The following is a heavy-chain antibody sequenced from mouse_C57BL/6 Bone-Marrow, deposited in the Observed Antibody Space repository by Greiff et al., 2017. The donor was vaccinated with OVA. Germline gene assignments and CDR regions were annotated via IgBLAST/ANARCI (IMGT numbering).Heavy chain of an antibody. D-gene: IGHD2-4*01. J-gene: IGHJ1*03. CDR2: IYPSDSET. CDR1: GYTFTSYW. Sequence: QVQLQQPGAELVRPGSSVKLSCKASGYTFTSYWMDWVKQRPGQGLEWIGNIYPSDSETHYNQKFKDKATLTVDKSSSTAYMQLSSLTSEDSAVYYCARDDYDADCYFDVWGTGTTVTVSS. CDR3: ARDDYDADCYFDV. V-gene: IGHV1-61*01.